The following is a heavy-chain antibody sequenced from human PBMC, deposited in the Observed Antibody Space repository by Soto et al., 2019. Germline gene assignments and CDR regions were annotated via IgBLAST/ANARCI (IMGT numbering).Heavy chain of an antibody. D-gene: IGHD4-17*01. CDR2: ITDSGGST. CDR1: GFTFNNYG. J-gene: IGHJ4*02. CDR3: AKAATVVTLYYFDY. Sequence: SLRLSCAASGFTFNNYGMSWVRQAPGKGLEWVSAITDSGGSTYCADSVKGRFTISRDNSKNTVYLQMNSLRAEDTAVYYCAKAATVVTLYYFDYWGQGTLVTVSS. V-gene: IGHV3-23*01.